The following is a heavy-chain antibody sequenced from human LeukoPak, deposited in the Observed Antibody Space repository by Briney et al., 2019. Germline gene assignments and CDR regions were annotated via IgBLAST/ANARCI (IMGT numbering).Heavy chain of an antibody. J-gene: IGHJ3*02. CDR3: ARGRYCSADICSGGDAFDI. CDR2: IYTRGST. Sequence: PSETLSLTCTVSGGSITNYYWSWMRQPAARGVEGSGRIYTRGSTNYNPSLKSRVTMSVDKSKNQFPLKLSSVTAADTAVYYCARGRYCSADICSGGDAFDIWGQGTMVSVSS. CDR1: GGSITNYY. V-gene: IGHV4-4*07. D-gene: IGHD2-15*01.